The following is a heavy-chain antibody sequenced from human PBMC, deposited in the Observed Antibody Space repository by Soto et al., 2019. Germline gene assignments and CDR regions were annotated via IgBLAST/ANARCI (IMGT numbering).Heavy chain of an antibody. V-gene: IGHV3-9*01. CDR1: GFSFSSDS. Sequence: PGGSLRLSCAASGFSFSSDSMGWVRQAPGKGLEWVSGISWNSGSIGYADSVKGRFTISRDNAKNSLYLQMNSLRAEDTALYYCAKDMGSYVGGWFDYWGQGTLVTVSS. CDR2: ISWNSGSI. CDR3: AKDMGSYVGGWFDY. J-gene: IGHJ4*02. D-gene: IGHD1-26*01.